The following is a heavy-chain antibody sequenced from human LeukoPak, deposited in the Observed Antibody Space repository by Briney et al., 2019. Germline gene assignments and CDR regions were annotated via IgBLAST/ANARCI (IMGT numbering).Heavy chain of an antibody. CDR1: GDSISSYY. CDR3: ARGGGTPDY. D-gene: IGHD3-16*01. V-gene: IGHV4-59*01. J-gene: IGHJ4*02. Sequence: SETLSLTCTVSGDSISSYYWSWIRQPPGKGLEWIGYIYDSGKTNYNASLISRVTISVDTSKNQFSLKLTSVTPADTAVYYCARGGGTPDYWGQGTLVTVSS. CDR2: IYDSGKT.